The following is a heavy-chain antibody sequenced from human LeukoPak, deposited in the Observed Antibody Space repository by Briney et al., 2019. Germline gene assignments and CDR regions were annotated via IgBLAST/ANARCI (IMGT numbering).Heavy chain of an antibody. D-gene: IGHD1-26*01. CDR3: AKDRDSGSYRGIFDY. CDR2: LSYAGSNK. Sequence: GASLRISCVSSGFTFSSYSMQWARQAPSKGLEFVSVLSYAGSNKYYADSVKGRFTISRDNSKNTLYLQMNSLRAEATAVYYCAKDRDSGSYRGIFDYWGQGTLVTVSS. J-gene: IGHJ4*02. CDR1: GFTFSSYS. V-gene: IGHV3-30*18.